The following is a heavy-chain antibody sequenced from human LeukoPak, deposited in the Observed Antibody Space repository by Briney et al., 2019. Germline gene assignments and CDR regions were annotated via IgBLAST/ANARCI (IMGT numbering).Heavy chain of an antibody. D-gene: IGHD5-18*01. CDR2: IIPIFGTA. J-gene: IGHJ4*02. V-gene: IGHV1-69*13. CDR3: AGLPVDTAMVFDY. Sequence: SVKVSCTASGGTFSSYAISWVRQAPGQGLEWMGGIIPIFGTANYAQKFQGRVTITADESTSTAYMELSSLRSEDTAVYYCAGLPVDTAMVFDYWGQGTLVTVSS. CDR1: GGTFSSYA.